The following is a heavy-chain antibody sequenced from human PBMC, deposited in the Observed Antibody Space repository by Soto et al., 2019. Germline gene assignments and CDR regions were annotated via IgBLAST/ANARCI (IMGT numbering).Heavy chain of an antibody. Sequence: SETLSLTCAVYGGSFSDYSWNWNWIRQPPGKGLEWIGEINHSGSTSHNPSLKSRVTLSLDTSKNQFSLILTSVTAADTAVYYCTRGALNYDLWSSPFNGGMDVWGQGTTVTASS. V-gene: IGHV4-34*01. J-gene: IGHJ6*02. CDR1: GGSFSDYSWN. CDR3: TRGALNYDLWSSPFNGGMDV. D-gene: IGHD3-3*01. CDR2: INHSGST.